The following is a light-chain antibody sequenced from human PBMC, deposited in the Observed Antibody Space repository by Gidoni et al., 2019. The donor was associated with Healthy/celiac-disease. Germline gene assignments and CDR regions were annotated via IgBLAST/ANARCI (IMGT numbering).Light chain of an antibody. Sequence: AIRITQSPSSLSASTGDRVTITCRASQGISSYLAWYQQKPGKAPKLLIYAASTLQSGVPSRFSGSGSGTDFTLTISCLQSEDFATYYCQQYYSYPQXFXQGTKVEIK. CDR1: QGISSY. CDR2: AAS. CDR3: QQYYSYPQX. J-gene: IGKJ1*01. V-gene: IGKV1-8*01.